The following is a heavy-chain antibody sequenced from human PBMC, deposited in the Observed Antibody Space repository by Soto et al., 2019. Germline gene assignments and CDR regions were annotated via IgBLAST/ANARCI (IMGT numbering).Heavy chain of an antibody. V-gene: IGHV3-33*01. D-gene: IGHD1-1*01. CDR1: GFTFSSYG. Sequence: GGSLRLSCAASGFTFSSYGMHWVRQAPGKGLEWVAVIWYDGSNKYYADSVKGRFTISRDNSKNTLYLQMNSLRAEDTAVYYCARDNRKLERPDDAFDIWGQGTMVTVSS. J-gene: IGHJ3*02. CDR2: IWYDGSNK. CDR3: ARDNRKLERPDDAFDI.